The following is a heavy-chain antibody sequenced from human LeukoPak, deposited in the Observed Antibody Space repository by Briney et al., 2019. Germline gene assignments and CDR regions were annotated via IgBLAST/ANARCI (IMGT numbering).Heavy chain of an antibody. D-gene: IGHD3-22*01. Sequence: GGSLRLSCAASGFTFSSYSMNWVRQAPGKGLEWVSSISSSSSYIYYADSVKGRFTISRDNAKNSLYLQMNSLRAEDTAVYYCASSSRYYDSSGYGGYYFDYWGQGTLVTVSS. J-gene: IGHJ4*02. CDR3: ASSSRYYDSSGYGGYYFDY. CDR2: ISSSSSYI. CDR1: GFTFSSYS. V-gene: IGHV3-21*01.